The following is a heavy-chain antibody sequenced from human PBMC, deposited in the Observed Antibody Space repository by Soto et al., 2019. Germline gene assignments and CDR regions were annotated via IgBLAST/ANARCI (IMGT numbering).Heavy chain of an antibody. V-gene: IGHV3-53*01. CDR3: GTPPGGGGY. J-gene: IGHJ4*02. CDR2: IYSGGYT. Sequence: EVQLVESGGGLIQPGGSLRLSCAVSGFTVSNNYMSWVRQAPGKGLEGVSVIYSGGYTAYGDSVKGRFTISRDNSKNPLYLQIETARAAATGVSYWGTPPGGGGYWGQGTLVTVSS. CDR1: GFTVSNNY. D-gene: IGHD3-10*01.